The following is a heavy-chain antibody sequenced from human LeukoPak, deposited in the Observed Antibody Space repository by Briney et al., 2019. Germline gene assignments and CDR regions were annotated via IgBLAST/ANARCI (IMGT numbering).Heavy chain of an antibody. CDR1: GYTFTSYY. CDR2: IIPIFGTA. CDR3: AAGYGARDYYYYYYMDV. D-gene: IGHD5-18*01. Sequence: SVKVSCKASGYTFTSYYMHWVRQAPGQGLEWMGGIIPIFGTANYAQKFQGRVTITTDESTSTAYMELSSLRSEDTAVYYCAAGYGARDYYYYYYMDVWGKGTTVTVSS. J-gene: IGHJ6*03. V-gene: IGHV1-69*05.